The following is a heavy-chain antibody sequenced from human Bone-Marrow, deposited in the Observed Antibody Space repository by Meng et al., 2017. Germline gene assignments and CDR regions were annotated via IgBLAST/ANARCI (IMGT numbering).Heavy chain of an antibody. Sequence: GSSLKISCAASGFTFDDYAMHWVRQAPGKGLEWVSGISWNSGSIGYADSVKGRFTISRDNAKNTLYLQMNSLRAEDTAVYYCAGEIAVAGTYFDYWGQGTLVTVSS. J-gene: IGHJ4*02. CDR1: GFTFDDYA. CDR3: AGEIAVAGTYFDY. V-gene: IGHV3-9*01. CDR2: ISWNSGSI. D-gene: IGHD6-19*01.